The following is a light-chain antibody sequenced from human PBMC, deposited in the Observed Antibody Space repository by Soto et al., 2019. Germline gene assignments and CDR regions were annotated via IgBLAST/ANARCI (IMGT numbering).Light chain of an antibody. CDR2: DDS. Sequence: SSALPQPTSRSVAPGETGRITCGVHNIGSNSVHWYQQKPGQAPVLVVYDDSDRPSGIPERFSGSNSGNTATLTISRVEAGDEADYYCQVWDSSSDHYVFGTGTKGTVL. J-gene: IGLJ1*01. CDR3: QVWDSSSDHYV. CDR1: NIGSNS. V-gene: IGLV3-21*02.